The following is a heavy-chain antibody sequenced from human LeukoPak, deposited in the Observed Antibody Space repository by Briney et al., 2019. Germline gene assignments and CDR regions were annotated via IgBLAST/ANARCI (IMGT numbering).Heavy chain of an antibody. D-gene: IGHD1-20*01. CDR3: AREPYNWSYYYMDV. J-gene: IGHJ6*03. CDR1: GFTFSSYW. Sequence: GGSLRLSCAASGFTFSSYWMHWVRQAPGKGLVWVSRINSDGSSTSYADSVKGRFTISRDNAKNTLYLQMNSLRAEDTAVYYCAREPYNWSYYYMDVWGKGTTVTVSS. V-gene: IGHV3-74*01. CDR2: INSDGSST.